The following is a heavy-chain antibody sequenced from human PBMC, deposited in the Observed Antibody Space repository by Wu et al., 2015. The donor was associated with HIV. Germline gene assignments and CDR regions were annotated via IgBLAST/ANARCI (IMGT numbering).Heavy chain of an antibody. Sequence: GKTYYHPSLKSRVTISADTSKNQFSLKLGSLTAADTAIYYCARQRLTNYDFLSGYYVGREGPGFYDFWGQGILVTVSS. J-gene: IGHJ4*02. V-gene: IGHV4-30-2*04. D-gene: IGHD3-3*01. CDR3: ARQRLTNYDFLSGYYVGREGPGFYDF. CDR2: GKT.